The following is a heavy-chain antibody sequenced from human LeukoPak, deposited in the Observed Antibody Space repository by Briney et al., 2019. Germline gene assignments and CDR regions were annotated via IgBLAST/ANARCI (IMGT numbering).Heavy chain of an antibody. CDR2: IYYNGST. CDR3: ARTSLGGAWFDP. CDR1: GVSISSGSYY. Sequence: SQTLSLTCTVSGVSISSGSYYWSWIRQPPGKGLEWIGYIYYNGSTYYNPSLKSRVTISVDTSKNQFSLKLSSVTAADTAVYYCARTSLGGAWFDPWGQGTLVTVSS. V-gene: IGHV4-30-4*08. J-gene: IGHJ5*02. D-gene: IGHD3-10*01.